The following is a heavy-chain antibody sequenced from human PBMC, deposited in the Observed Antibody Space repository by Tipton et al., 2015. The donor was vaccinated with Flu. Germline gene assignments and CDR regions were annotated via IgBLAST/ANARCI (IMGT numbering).Heavy chain of an antibody. J-gene: IGHJ5*02. Sequence: TLSLTCVVSGYSISSGYYWGWVRQPPGKGLEWIGTIYHSGSTYYNPSLKSRVTISVDTSKNQFSLKLSSVTAADTAVYYCARDRGFSNWFDPWGQGTLVTVSS. CDR3: ARDRGFSNWFDP. CDR2: IYHSGST. CDR1: GYSISSGYY. V-gene: IGHV4-38-2*02. D-gene: IGHD3-10*01.